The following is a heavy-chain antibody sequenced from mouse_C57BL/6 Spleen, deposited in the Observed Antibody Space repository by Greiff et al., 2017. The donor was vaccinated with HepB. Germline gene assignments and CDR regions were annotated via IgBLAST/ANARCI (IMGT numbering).Heavy chain of an antibody. V-gene: IGHV1-81*01. CDR3: ARDYGSSNQAWFAY. D-gene: IGHD1-1*01. J-gene: IGHJ3*01. CDR2: IYPRSGNT. Sequence: VQLQQSGAELARPGASVKLSCKASGYTFTSYGISWVKQRTGQGLEWIGEIYPRSGNTYYNEKFKGKATLTADKSSSTAYMELRSLTSEDSAVDFCARDYGSSNQAWFAYWGQGTLVTVSA. CDR1: GYTFTSYG.